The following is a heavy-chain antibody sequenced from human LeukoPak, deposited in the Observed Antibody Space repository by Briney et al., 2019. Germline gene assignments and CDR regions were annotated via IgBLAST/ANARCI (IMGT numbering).Heavy chain of an antibody. V-gene: IGHV3-30-3*01. CDR2: ISYDGSNK. Sequence: GGSLRLSCAASGFTFSSYAMHWVRQAPGKGLEWVAVISYDGSNKYYADSVKGRFTISRDNSKNTLSLQMNSLRAEDTAVYYCARDQIASRLDYWGQGTLVTVSS. J-gene: IGHJ4*02. CDR3: ARDQIASRLDY. CDR1: GFTFSSYA. D-gene: IGHD6-25*01.